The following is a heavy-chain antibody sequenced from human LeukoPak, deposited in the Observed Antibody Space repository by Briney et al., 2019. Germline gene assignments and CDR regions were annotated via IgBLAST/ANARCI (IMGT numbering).Heavy chain of an antibody. V-gene: IGHV3-53*01. J-gene: IGHJ3*02. D-gene: IGHD2-21*01. CDR1: GFTVSSNY. Sequence: GGSLRLSCAASGFTVSSNYMSWVRQAPGKGLELVSVIYSGGSTYYADSVKGRFTISRDNSKNTLYLQMNSLRAEDTAVYYCAREIPRRAFDIWGQGTMVTVSS. CDR3: AREIPRRAFDI. CDR2: IYSGGST.